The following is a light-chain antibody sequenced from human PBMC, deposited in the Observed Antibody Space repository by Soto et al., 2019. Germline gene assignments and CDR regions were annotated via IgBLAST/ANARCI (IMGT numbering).Light chain of an antibody. CDR1: SSNIGAGYD. Sequence: QSVLTQPPSVSGAPGQRVTISCTGSSSNIGAGYDVHWYQQLPGTAPKLLIYGNNNRPSGVPDRFSGSKSGTSASLAITGLQAEDEADYYCQSYDSSLRAVVFGGGTKLIVL. CDR3: QSYDSSLRAVV. V-gene: IGLV1-40*01. J-gene: IGLJ2*01. CDR2: GNN.